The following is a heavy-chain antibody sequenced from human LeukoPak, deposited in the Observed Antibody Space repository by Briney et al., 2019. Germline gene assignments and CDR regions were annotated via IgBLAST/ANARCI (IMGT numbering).Heavy chain of an antibody. J-gene: IGHJ5*02. CDR2: IWSDGSNK. CDR1: GFTFSNYG. V-gene: IGHV3-33*01. CDR3: ARDGRPYGSGSYP. Sequence: PGGSLRLSCAASGFTFSNYGMHWVRQAPGKGLEWVAVIWSDGSNKHYADSARGRFTISRDNSKNTLYLQMNSLRAEDTDVYYCARDGRPYGSGSYPWGQGTLVTVSS. D-gene: IGHD3-10*01.